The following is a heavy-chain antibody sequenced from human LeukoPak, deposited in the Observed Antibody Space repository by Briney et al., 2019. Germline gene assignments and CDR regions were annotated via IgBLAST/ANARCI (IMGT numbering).Heavy chain of an antibody. J-gene: IGHJ6*02. Sequence: KPGESLKISCKASGFSFTFTKNWIGWVRQVPGKGLEWMVIIYPVDSDIRYNPSFQGQVTISVDKSISTTYLQWSSLKASDTAIYYCARHLATVTASRQYYYYGMDVWGQGTTVTVSS. V-gene: IGHV5-51*01. CDR1: GFSFTFTKNW. CDR3: ARHLATVTASRQYYYYGMDV. CDR2: IYPVDSDI. D-gene: IGHD4-17*01.